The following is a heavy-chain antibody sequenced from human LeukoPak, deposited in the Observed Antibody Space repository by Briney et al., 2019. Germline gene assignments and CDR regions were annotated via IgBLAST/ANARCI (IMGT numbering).Heavy chain of an antibody. J-gene: IGHJ4*02. V-gene: IGHV1-69*05. CDR1: GGTFSSYA. Sequence: SVKVSCKASGGTFSSYAISWVRQAPGQGLEWMGRIIPIFGTANYAQKFQGRVTITTDESTSTAYMELSSLRSEDAAVYYCAAETMVVTPYYFDYWCQGTLVTVSS. CDR2: IIPIFGTA. D-gene: IGHD4-23*01. CDR3: AAETMVVTPYYFDY.